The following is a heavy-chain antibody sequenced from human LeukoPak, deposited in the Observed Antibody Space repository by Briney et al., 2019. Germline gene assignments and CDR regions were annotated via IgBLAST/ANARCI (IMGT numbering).Heavy chain of an antibody. CDR2: IYYSGST. D-gene: IGHD3-9*01. Sequence: SETLSLTCTVSGGSINNYYLSWLRQPRGKGLEWIGYIYYSGSTNYNPSLRSRVTISVDTSKNQISLKLSSVTAADTAMYYCARYLTGSATFHYWGQGTLVTVSA. CDR3: ARYLTGSATFHY. J-gene: IGHJ4*02. CDR1: GGSINNYY. V-gene: IGHV4-59*01.